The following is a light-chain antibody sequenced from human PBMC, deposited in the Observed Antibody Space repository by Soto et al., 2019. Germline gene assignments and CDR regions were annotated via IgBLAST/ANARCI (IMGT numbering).Light chain of an antibody. J-gene: IGKJ2*01. CDR3: QQYNSLYT. CDR1: QSVDDN. V-gene: IGKV3-15*01. Sequence: IVMTQSPATLSVSPGGRATLSCRASQSVDDNLAWYQQKPGQAPRLLIYGASTRATGIPARFSGSGSGTEFTLTISGLQSEDFATYYCQQYNSLYTFGQGTKVDIK. CDR2: GAS.